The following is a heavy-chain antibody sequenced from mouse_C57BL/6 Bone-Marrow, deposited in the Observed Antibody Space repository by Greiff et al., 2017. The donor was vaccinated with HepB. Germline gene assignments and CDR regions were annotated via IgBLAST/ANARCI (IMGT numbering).Heavy chain of an antibody. D-gene: IGHD1-1*01. CDR1: GFSLTSYG. Sequence: VKLQQSGPGLVQPSQSLSVTCTVSGFSLTSYGVHWVRQSPGKGLEWLGVIWSGGSTDYNAAFISRLSISKDNSKSQVFFKMNSLLADDTAIYYCASYYYGSRKGFAYWGQGTLVTVSA. V-gene: IGHV2-2*01. CDR2: IWSGGST. J-gene: IGHJ3*01. CDR3: ASYYYGSRKGFAY.